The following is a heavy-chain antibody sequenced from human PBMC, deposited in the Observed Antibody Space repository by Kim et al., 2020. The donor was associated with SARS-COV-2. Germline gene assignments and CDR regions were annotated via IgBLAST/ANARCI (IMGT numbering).Heavy chain of an antibody. J-gene: IGHJ5*02. CDR1: GGSISSYY. Sequence: SETLSLTCTVSGGSISSYYWSWIRQSPGTGLEWIGSIHYTGSPNYNPSLQSRVTISVDTSRTQFSLKLTSVTAAARAGIYCARGGGYGVGGSCYHWFDP. CDR2: IHYTGSP. V-gene: IGHV4-59*12. D-gene: IGHD2-15*01. CDR3: ARGGGYGVGGSCYHWFDP.